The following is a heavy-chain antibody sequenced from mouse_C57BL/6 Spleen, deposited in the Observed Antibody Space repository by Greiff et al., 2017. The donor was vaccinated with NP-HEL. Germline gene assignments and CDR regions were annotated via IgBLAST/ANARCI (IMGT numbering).Heavy chain of an antibody. Sequence: QVQLQQSGAELVKPGASVKISCKASGYAFSSYWMNWVKQRPGKGLEWIGQIYPGDGDTNYNGKFKGKATLTADKSSSTAYMQLSSLTSEDSAVYFCAREGVSTIIKGYFDYWGQGTTLTVSS. CDR1: GYAFSSYW. J-gene: IGHJ2*01. D-gene: IGHD2-4*01. CDR2: IYPGDGDT. CDR3: AREGVSTIIKGYFDY. V-gene: IGHV1-80*01.